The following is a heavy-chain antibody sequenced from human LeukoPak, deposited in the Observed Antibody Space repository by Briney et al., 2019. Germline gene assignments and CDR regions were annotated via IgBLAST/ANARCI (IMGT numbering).Heavy chain of an antibody. Sequence: SVKVSCKASGGTFSSYAISWVRQAPGQGLEWMGGIIPIFGTAHYAQKFQGRVTITADKSTSTAYMELSSLRSEDTAVYYCARDGGYSGYDSEYYFDYWGQGTLVTVSS. V-gene: IGHV1-69*06. CDR2: IIPIFGTA. CDR3: ARDGGYSGYDSEYYFDY. D-gene: IGHD5-12*01. CDR1: GGTFSSYA. J-gene: IGHJ4*02.